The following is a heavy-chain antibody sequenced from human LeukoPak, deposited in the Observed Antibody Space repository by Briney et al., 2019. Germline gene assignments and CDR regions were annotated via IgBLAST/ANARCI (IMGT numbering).Heavy chain of an antibody. CDR3: ARDLWDLGYYYYMDV. J-gene: IGHJ6*03. D-gene: IGHD1-26*01. V-gene: IGHV4-4*07. CDR2: IYTSGST. CDR1: GVSISSYY. Sequence: SETLSLTCTVSGVSISSYYWSWIRQPAGKGLEWIGRIYTSGSTNYNPSLKSRVTMSVDTSKNQFSLKLSSVTAADTAVYYCARDLWDLGYYYYMDVWGKGTTVTVSS.